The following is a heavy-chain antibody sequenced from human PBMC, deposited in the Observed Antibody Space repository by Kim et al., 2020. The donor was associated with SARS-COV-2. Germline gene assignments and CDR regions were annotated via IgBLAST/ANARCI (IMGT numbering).Heavy chain of an antibody. CDR1: EFTFSSYV. CDR2: ITAGGGNT. D-gene: IGHD5-12*01. V-gene: IGHV3-23*01. Sequence: GGSLRLSCAGSEFTFSSYVMTWVRQAPGKGLEWVSAITAGGGNTYYADSVKGRFTIFRDNSKNTLYLQMSSLRAEDTAVYYCAKGPPWRFDYWGQGTLVT. J-gene: IGHJ4*02. CDR3: AKGPPWRFDY.